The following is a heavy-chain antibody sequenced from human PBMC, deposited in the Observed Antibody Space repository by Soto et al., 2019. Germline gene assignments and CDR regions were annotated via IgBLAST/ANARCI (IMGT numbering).Heavy chain of an antibody. V-gene: IGHV3-21*01. CDR3: ARVIAGTPYYFDY. CDR2: ISSSSSYI. D-gene: IGHD2-15*01. Sequence: EVQLVESGGGLVKPGGSLRLSCAASGFTFSSYSMTWVRQAPGKGLEWVSSISSSSSYIYYADSVKGRFTISRDNAKNSLYLQMNSLRAEDTAVYYCARVIAGTPYYFDYWGQGTLVTVSS. CDR1: GFTFSSYS. J-gene: IGHJ4*02.